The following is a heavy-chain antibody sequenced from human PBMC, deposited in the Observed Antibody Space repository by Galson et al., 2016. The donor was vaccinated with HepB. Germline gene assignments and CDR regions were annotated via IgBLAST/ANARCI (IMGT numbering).Heavy chain of an antibody. D-gene: IGHD4-17*01. CDR2: ISTYNGNR. Sequence: SVKVSCKASGYHFLNYGISWVRQAPGQGLEWMGWISTYNGNRRSAQKVQDRVTMTTDTSTGTAYMELRSLTSEDTAVYYCATYNVSHGDYNAFDFWGQGTLVTVSS. CDR3: ATYNVSHGDYNAFDF. CDR1: GYHFLNYG. V-gene: IGHV1-18*01. J-gene: IGHJ4*02.